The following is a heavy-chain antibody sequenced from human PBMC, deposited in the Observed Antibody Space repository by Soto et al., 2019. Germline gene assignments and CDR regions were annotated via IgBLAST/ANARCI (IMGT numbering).Heavy chain of an antibody. CDR3: ARHSSGWYGRYYYGMDV. Sequence: ESLKISFKGSGYSCTSYWIGWVRQIPGKGLEWMGIIYPCDSDTRYSPSFQGQVTISADKSISTAYLQWSSLKASDTAMYYCARHSSGWYGRYYYGMDVWGQGTTVTVSS. J-gene: IGHJ6*02. CDR1: GYSCTSYW. V-gene: IGHV5-51*01. D-gene: IGHD6-19*01. CDR2: IYPCDSDT.